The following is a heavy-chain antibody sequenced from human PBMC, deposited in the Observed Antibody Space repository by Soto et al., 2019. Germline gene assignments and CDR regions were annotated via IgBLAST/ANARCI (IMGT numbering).Heavy chain of an antibody. J-gene: IGHJ4*02. D-gene: IGHD2-21*02. Sequence: QVQLQESGPGLVKPSQTLSLTCTVSGGSISSGGYYWSWIRQHPGKGLEWIAYVYYTGTTYYNPSLKIRLSISLDTPKNHFSLNLDSVTAADTAVYYCARDGGNSGFDYWGQGTLVTVSS. CDR2: VYYTGTT. CDR3: ARDGGNSGFDY. V-gene: IGHV4-31*03. CDR1: GGSISSGGYY.